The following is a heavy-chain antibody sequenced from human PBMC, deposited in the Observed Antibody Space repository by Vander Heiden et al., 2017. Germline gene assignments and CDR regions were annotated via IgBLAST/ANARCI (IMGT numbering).Heavy chain of an antibody. CDR2: IIPIFGTA. J-gene: IGHJ4*02. CDR1: VGPFSSYA. D-gene: IGHD3-22*01. CDR3: ARGLSYYDSSGYRY. Sequence: QVPLVQSGAEVQKPGSSANVSCKAAVGPFSSYALSWVRRAPGQGLEWMGGIIPIFGTADYAQKVQGRVTITADESTSTAYMELSSLRSEDTAVYYCARGLSYYDSSGYRYWGQGTLVTVSS. V-gene: IGHV1-69*01.